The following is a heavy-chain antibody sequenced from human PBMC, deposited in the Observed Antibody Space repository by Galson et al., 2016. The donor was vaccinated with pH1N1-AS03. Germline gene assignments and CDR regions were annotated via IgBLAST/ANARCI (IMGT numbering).Heavy chain of an antibody. D-gene: IGHD6-19*01. CDR3: ARAMYTSGRYGMDV. J-gene: IGHJ6*02. CDR1: GFIFSSDW. CDR2: ITSEGSSI. Sequence: SLRLSCAASGFIFSSDWMHWVRQVPGKGLVWVSRITSEGSSISYADAVKGRFTTSRDNAKNTLYLQMNSLRAEDTAVYHCARAMYTSGRYGMDVWGQGTTVTVSS. V-gene: IGHV3-74*01.